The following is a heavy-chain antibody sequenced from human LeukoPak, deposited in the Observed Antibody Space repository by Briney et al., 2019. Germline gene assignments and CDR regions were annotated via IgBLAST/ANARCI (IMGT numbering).Heavy chain of an antibody. CDR3: AREERGYSFGFFDY. CDR2: IIPIFGTA. V-gene: IGHV1-69*13. CDR1: GGTFSSYA. J-gene: IGHJ4*02. D-gene: IGHD5-18*01. Sequence: SVKVSCKASGGTFSSYAISWVRQAPGQGLEWMGGIIPIFGTANYAQKFQGRVTITADESTSTAYMELSSLRSEDTAVYYCAREERGYSFGFFDYWGQGTLVTVSS.